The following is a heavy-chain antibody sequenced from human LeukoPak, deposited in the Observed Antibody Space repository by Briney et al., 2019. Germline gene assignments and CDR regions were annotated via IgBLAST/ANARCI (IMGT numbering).Heavy chain of an antibody. V-gene: IGHV4-30-4*01. CDR3: ARWGIAAAGTSWFDP. D-gene: IGHD6-13*01. CDR1: GGSISSGDYY. CDR2: IYYSGST. Sequence: PSETLSLTCTVSGGSISSGDYYWSWIRQPPGKGLEWFGYIYYSGSTYYNPSLKSRVTISVDTSKNQFSLKLSSVTAADTAVYYYARWGIAAAGTSWFDPWGQGTLVTVSS. J-gene: IGHJ5*02.